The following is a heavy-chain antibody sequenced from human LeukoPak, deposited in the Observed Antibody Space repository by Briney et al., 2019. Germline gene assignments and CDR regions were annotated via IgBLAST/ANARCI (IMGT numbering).Heavy chain of an antibody. CDR3: ARGGSKYSSDY. D-gene: IGHD6-6*01. CDR2: ISSSSSYI. J-gene: IGHJ4*02. Sequence: GGSLRLSCAASGFTFSSYSMNGVRQAPGKGLEWVSSISSSSSYIYYADSVKGRFTISRDNAKNSLYLQMNSLRAEDTAVYYCARGGSKYSSDYWGQGTLVTVSS. V-gene: IGHV3-21*01. CDR1: GFTFSSYS.